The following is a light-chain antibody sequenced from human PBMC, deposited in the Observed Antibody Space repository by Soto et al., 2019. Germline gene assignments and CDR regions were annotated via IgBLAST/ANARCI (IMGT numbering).Light chain of an antibody. CDR3: QQNGNSLFT. CDR2: GAS. J-gene: IGKJ3*01. Sequence: EIVLTQSPGTLSLSPGERASISCRASQTVISSYLAWYQHKPAQAPRLLIYGASSMATGIPDRFSGSGSGTDFTRTISRLEPEYFAVYYCQQNGNSLFTFGPGTKVEIK. V-gene: IGKV3-20*01. CDR1: QTVISSY.